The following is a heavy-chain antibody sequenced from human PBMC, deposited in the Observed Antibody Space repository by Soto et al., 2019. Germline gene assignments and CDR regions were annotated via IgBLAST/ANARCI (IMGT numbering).Heavy chain of an antibody. CDR3: AHRRSSGDWNGGYFDY. CDR1: GFSLTASPVG. D-gene: IGHD2-21*02. J-gene: IGHJ4*02. V-gene: IGHV2-5*01. Sequence: QITLKESGPTLLTPTQTLALTCTFSGFSLTASPVGVGWIRQSPGKALEWLALIYWNDDKGYTPSLKSRRTIINDPPKSQVVLRMTNVDPVDTATYYCAHRRSSGDWNGGYFDYWGQGSLVTVSS. CDR2: IYWNDDK.